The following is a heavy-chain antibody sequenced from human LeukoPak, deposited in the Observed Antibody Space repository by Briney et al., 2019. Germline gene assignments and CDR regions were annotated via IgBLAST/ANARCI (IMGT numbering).Heavy chain of an antibody. CDR3: VRERHIASDAFDV. Sequence: PSETLSLTCTVSGGSISSSSYYWGWIRQPPGKGLEWIGRFYSSGNSDYNPSLKSRVTMSADTSKNQFSMQLTSVTAADTAVYYCVRERHIASDAFDVWGQGTLVTVSS. J-gene: IGHJ3*01. V-gene: IGHV4-39*07. D-gene: IGHD2-21*01. CDR2: FYSSGNS. CDR1: GGSISSSSYY.